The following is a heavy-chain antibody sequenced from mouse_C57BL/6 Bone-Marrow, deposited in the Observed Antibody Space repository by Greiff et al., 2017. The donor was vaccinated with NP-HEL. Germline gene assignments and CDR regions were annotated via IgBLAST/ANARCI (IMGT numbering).Heavy chain of an antibody. CDR3: ARVDGMTGFAY. V-gene: IGHV1-81*01. J-gene: IGHJ3*01. Sequence: QVQLQQSGAELARPGASVKLSCKASGYTFTSYGISWVKQRTGQGLEWIGEIYPRSGNTYYNEKFKGKATLTADKSSSTAYMELRSLTSEDSAVYFWARVDGMTGFAYWGQGTLVTVSA. CDR1: GYTFTSYG. D-gene: IGHD2-1*01. CDR2: IYPRSGNT.